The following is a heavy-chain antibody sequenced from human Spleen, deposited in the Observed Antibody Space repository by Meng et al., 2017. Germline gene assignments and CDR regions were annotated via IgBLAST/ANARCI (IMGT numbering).Heavy chain of an antibody. J-gene: IGHJ4*02. CDR1: GFSFGNYV. Sequence: GESLKISCAAWGFSFGNYVMHWVRQAPGKGLEWVGAISYDGSNPNYADSLQGRFIISRDNSKNTVYLQMNNLRLEDTAIYYCARDFGNTYDLPYWGQGTLVTVSS. D-gene: IGHD5-18*01. CDR3: ARDFGNTYDLPY. V-gene: IGHV3-30*04. CDR2: ISYDGSNP.